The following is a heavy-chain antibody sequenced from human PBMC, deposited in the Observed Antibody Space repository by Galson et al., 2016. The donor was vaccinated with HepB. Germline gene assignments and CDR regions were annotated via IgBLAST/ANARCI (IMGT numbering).Heavy chain of an antibody. CDR1: KYTFSHDW. CDR2: TYPTDADA. Sequence: QSGAEAKKPGESLKISCTASKYTFSHDWIAWVRQMPGKGLEWTGATYPTDADARYRPTLQRQATFSVAKSIHPACLQWSSLEASDTATYYCARRPTGGNIGLAFDSWGQGTPVTVSS. CDR3: ARRPTGGNIGLAFDS. J-gene: IGHJ4*02. D-gene: IGHD1-1*01. V-gene: IGHV5-51*01.